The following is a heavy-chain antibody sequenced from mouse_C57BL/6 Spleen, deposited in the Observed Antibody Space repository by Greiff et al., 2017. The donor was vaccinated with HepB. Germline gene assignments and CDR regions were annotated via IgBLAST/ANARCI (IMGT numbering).Heavy chain of an antibody. CDR2: INYDGSST. Sequence: EVKVVESEGGLVQPGSSMKLSCTASGFTFSDYYMAWVRQVPEKGLEWVANINYDGSSTYYLDSLKSRFIISRDNAKNILYLQMSSLKSEDTATYYCARSYYYGSSYGYFDVWGTGTTVTVSS. J-gene: IGHJ1*03. CDR1: GFTFSDYY. CDR3: ARSYYYGSSYGYFDV. D-gene: IGHD1-1*01. V-gene: IGHV5-16*01.